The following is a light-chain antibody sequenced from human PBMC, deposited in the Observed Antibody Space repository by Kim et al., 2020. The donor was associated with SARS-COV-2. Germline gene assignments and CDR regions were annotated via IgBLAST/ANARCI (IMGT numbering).Light chain of an antibody. J-gene: IGLJ3*02. CDR3: QTWGTGIHWV. V-gene: IGLV4-69*02. CDR1: SGHSNNA. Sequence: SVKLTCTLSSGHSNNAIVWHQQEPEKGPRYLMKVNSDGSHSRGDGIPDRFSGSSSGAERYLTISSLQSEDEADYYCQTWGTGIHWVFGGGTQLTVL. CDR2: VNSDGSH.